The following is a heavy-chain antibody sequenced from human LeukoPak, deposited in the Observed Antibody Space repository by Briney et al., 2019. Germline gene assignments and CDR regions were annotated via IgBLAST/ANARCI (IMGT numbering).Heavy chain of an antibody. CDR1: GGSISSYY. J-gene: IGHJ6*03. CDR3: ARAPGGYYYYYMDV. CDR2: IYYSGGT. D-gene: IGHD3-10*01. Sequence: KTSETLSLTCTVSGGSISSYYWSWTRQSPGKGLEWIGYIYYSGGTTYNPSLKSRVTISVDTSKNHFSLKLSSVTAEDTAVYYCARAPGGYYYYYMDVWGKGTTVTVSS. V-gene: IGHV4-59*01.